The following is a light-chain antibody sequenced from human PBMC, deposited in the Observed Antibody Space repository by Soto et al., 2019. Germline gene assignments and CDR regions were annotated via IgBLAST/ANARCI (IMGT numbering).Light chain of an antibody. CDR3: QQYNNWPLLT. Sequence: EIVMTQSPATLSVSPGERATLSCRASQSVSSNLAWYQQKPGQAPRLLIYGASTRATGIPARFSGSGSGTEFTLTIRSLQSEYFAVYYCQQYNNWPLLTFGGGTKVEIK. J-gene: IGKJ4*01. CDR2: GAS. V-gene: IGKV3-15*01. CDR1: QSVSSN.